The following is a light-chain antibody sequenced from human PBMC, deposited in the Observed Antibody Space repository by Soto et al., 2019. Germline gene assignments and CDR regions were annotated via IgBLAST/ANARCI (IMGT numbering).Light chain of an antibody. J-gene: IGLJ3*02. CDR3: SSYATSNPCV. CDR2: EVS. V-gene: IGLV2-14*01. CDR1: SNDIGRYNY. Sequence: QSVLTQPASVSGSPGQSITISCTGTSNDIGRYNYVSWYQHHPGKAPKIIIYEVSNRPSGVSSRFSGSKSGNTASLTISGLQTEDEADYYCSSYATSNPCVFGGGTK.